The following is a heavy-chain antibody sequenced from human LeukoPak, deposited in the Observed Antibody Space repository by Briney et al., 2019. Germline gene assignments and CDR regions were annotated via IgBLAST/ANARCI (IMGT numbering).Heavy chain of an antibody. Sequence: ASVKVSCKASGYTFTSYYMHWVRQAPGQGLEWMGIINPSGGSTSYAQKFQGRVTMTRNTSISTAYMELSSLRSEDTAVYYCAIPYSSGWYLNYYYYYGMDVWGQGTTVTVSS. CDR2: INPSGGST. J-gene: IGHJ6*02. D-gene: IGHD6-19*01. CDR3: AIPYSSGWYLNYYYYYGMDV. CDR1: GYTFTSYY. V-gene: IGHV1-46*01.